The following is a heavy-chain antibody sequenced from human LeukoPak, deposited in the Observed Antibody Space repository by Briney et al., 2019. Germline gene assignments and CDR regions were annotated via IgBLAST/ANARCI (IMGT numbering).Heavy chain of an antibody. CDR3: STVVWFGEFV. CDR2: IGSKTDGGAT. J-gene: IGHJ3*01. CDR1: GFTFSNAW. Sequence: GGSLRLSCAASGFTFSNAWMSWVRQAPGKGLEWVGRIGSKTDGGATDYAAPVKGRFIISRDDSKNTLYLQMNSLKTEDTAVYHCSTVVWFGEFVWGQGTMVTGSS. V-gene: IGHV3-15*04. D-gene: IGHD3-10*01.